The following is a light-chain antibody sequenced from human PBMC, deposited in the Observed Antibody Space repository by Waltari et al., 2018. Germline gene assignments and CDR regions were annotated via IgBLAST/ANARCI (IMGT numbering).Light chain of an antibody. Sequence: QSVLTQPPSVSGAPGQRVPIPCTGSSSNIGPGYDVHCDQQLPGTAPKLLIYGNSNRPSGVPDRFSGSKSGTSASLAITGLQAEDEADYYCQSYDSSLSGVVFGGGTKLTVL. J-gene: IGLJ2*01. CDR2: GNS. V-gene: IGLV1-40*01. CDR1: SSNIGPGYD. CDR3: QSYDSSLSGVV.